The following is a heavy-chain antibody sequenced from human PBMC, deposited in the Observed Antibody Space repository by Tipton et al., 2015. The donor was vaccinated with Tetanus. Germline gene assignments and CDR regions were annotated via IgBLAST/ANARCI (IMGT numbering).Heavy chain of an antibody. Sequence: QLVQSGAEVKKPGSSVRVSRKTSGGTFSTYAVSWVRQAPGHGPEWMGGIFPQFGTSNYAPKFQGRVTLTADKSTGTVYMDLSSLRPDDTAVYYCGRSRGGTREYYAIGYWGQGTLVTVSS. V-gene: IGHV1-69*06. J-gene: IGHJ4*02. CDR2: IFPQFGTS. D-gene: IGHD3-3*01. CDR3: GRSRGGTREYYAIGY. CDR1: GGTFSTYA.